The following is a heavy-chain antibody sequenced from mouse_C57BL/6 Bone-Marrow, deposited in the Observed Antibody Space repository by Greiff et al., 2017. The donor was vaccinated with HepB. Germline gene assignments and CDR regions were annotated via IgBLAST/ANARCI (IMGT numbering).Heavy chain of an antibody. J-gene: IGHJ4*01. CDR3: ARHRDYGSSYAMDY. CDR2: INSDGGST. D-gene: IGHD1-1*01. Sequence: EVKLMESGGGLVQPGESLKLSCESNEYEFPSHDMSWVRKTPEKRLELVAAINSDGGSTYYPDTMERRFIISRDNTKKTLYLQMSSLGSEDTALYYCARHRDYGSSYAMDYWGQGTSVTVSS. V-gene: IGHV5-2*01. CDR1: EYEFPSHD.